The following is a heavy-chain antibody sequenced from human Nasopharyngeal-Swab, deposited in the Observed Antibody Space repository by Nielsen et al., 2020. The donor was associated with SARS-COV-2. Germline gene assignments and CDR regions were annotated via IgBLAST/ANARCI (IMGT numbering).Heavy chain of an antibody. D-gene: IGHD6-19*01. CDR3: ARASRGWS. J-gene: IGHJ5*02. CDR2: ISSSGTTI. Sequence: GGSLRLSCTASGFTFSNYEMNWVRQAPGKGLEWISYISSSGTTIYSTESVRGRFTISRDNAENSLSLQMNSLREEDTAVYYCARASRGWSWGQGTLVTVSS. V-gene: IGHV3-48*03. CDR1: GFTFSNYE.